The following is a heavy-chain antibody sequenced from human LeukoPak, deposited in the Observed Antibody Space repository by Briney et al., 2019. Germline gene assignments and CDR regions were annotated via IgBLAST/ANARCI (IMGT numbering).Heavy chain of an antibody. J-gene: IGHJ4*02. CDR2: IYYSGST. Sequence: SETLSLTCTVSGGSISSYYWSWIRQPPGKGLEWIGYIYYSGSTNYNPSLKSRVTISVDTSKNQFSLKLSSVTAADTAVYYCARVFDGGYGYYYFDYWGQGTLVTVSS. D-gene: IGHD5-12*01. V-gene: IGHV4-59*01. CDR3: ARVFDGGYGYYYFDY. CDR1: GGSISSYY.